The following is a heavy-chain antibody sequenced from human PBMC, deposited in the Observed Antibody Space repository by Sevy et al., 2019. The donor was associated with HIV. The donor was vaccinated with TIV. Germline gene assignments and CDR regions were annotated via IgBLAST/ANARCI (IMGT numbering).Heavy chain of an antibody. CDR1: GYTFTSYD. CDR2: MNPNSGNT. J-gene: IGHJ5*02. Sequence: ASVKVSCKASGYTFTSYDINWVRQATGQGLEWMGWMNPNSGNTGYAQKFQGRVTMTRNTSISTAYMELSSLRSEDTAVYYCARGGIAAAGLGFDPWGLGTLVTVSS. V-gene: IGHV1-8*01. D-gene: IGHD6-13*01. CDR3: ARGGIAAAGLGFDP.